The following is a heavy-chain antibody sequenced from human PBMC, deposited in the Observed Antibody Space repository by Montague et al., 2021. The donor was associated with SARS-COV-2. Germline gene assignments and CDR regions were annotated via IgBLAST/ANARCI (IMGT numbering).Heavy chain of an antibody. CDR1: GGSFSGYY. J-gene: IGHJ4*02. V-gene: IGHV4-34*01. CDR2: INHSGST. CDR3: ARRPHYYDSSGYYYPGPQRYYFDY. Sequence: SETLSLTCAVYGGSFSGYYWSWIRQPPGKGLEWIGEINHSGSTNYNPSLKSRVTISVDTSKNQFSLKLSSVTAADTAVYYCARRPHYYDSSGYYYPGPQRYYFDYWGQGTLVPVPS. D-gene: IGHD3-22*01.